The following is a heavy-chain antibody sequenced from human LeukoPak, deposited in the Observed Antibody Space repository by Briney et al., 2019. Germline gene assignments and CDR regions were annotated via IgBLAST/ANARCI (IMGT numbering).Heavy chain of an antibody. CDR3: AHSAMVREMDYGMDV. J-gene: IGHJ6*04. Sequence: SGPTLVKPTQTLTLTCPFSGFSLSSSGVGVNWIRQPPGQALEWLVLIYWDDDKRYSPSLSSRLTITKDTSKNQVVLTMTNMDPVDTATYYCAHSAMVREMDYGMDVWGKGTTVTVSS. D-gene: IGHD3-10*01. CDR2: IYWDDDK. CDR1: GFSLSSSGVG. V-gene: IGHV2-5*02.